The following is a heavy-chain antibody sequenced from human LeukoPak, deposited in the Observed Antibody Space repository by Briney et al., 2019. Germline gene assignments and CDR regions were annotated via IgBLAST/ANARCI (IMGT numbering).Heavy chain of an antibody. CDR2: IRDDGSMQ. Sequence: GGSLRLSCAASGFTFSNVWMSWVRQAPGKGLEWVAFIRDDGSMQYYADSVEGRFTISRDNSKNTLYLQMDSLRAEDTAVYYCSKDFDDFWSGYSRYFDYWGQGTLVTVSS. D-gene: IGHD3-3*01. CDR3: SKDFDDFWSGYSRYFDY. J-gene: IGHJ4*02. V-gene: IGHV3-30*02. CDR1: GFTFSNVW.